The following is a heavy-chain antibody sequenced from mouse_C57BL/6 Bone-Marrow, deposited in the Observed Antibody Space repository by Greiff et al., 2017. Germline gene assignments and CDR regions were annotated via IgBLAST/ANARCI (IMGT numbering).Heavy chain of an antibody. J-gene: IGHJ1*03. CDR1: GFTFSSYA. D-gene: IGHD2-5*01. Sequence: EVQRVESGGGLVKPGGSLKLSCAASGFTFSSYAMSWVRQTPEKRLEWVATISDGGSYTYYPDNVKGRFTISRDNAKNNLYLQMSHLKSEDTAMYYCARVGGYSNLFHWYFDVWGTGTTVTVSS. CDR2: ISDGGSYT. V-gene: IGHV5-4*01. CDR3: ARVGGYSNLFHWYFDV.